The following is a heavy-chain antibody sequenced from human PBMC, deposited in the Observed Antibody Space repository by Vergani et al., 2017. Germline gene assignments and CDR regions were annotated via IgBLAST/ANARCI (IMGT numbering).Heavy chain of an antibody. Sequence: QLQLQESGPGLVKPSATLSLTCSVSGASIRSSNYYWGWIRQPPGKGLEWIGEINHSGSTTYNPSLKSRVTISVDTSKSQFSLKLSSVTAADTAVYYCAGYRYYYYGMDVWGQXP. V-gene: IGHV4-39*07. CDR3: AGYRYYYYGMDV. CDR2: INHSGST. CDR1: GASIRSSNYY. J-gene: IGHJ6*02.